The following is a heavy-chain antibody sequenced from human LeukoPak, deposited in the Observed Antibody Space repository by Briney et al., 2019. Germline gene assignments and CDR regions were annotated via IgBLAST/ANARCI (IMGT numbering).Heavy chain of an antibody. CDR2: IYYSGST. CDR3: ARVGYNWNGFDY. D-gene: IGHD1-20*01. CDR1: GGSISSYY. V-gene: IGHV4-59*01. J-gene: IGHJ4*02. Sequence: SETLSLTCTVSGGSISSYYWSWIRQPPGKGLEWIGYIYYSGSTNYNPSLKSRVTISVDTSKNQFSLKLSSVTAADTAVYYCARVGYNWNGFDYWGQGTLVTVSS.